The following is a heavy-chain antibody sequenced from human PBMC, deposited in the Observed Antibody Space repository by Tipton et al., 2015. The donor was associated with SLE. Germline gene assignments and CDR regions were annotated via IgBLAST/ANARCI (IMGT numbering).Heavy chain of an antibody. J-gene: IGHJ4*02. V-gene: IGHV3-53*05. CDR1: GFSVRNNY. D-gene: IGHD3-10*01. CDR3: ASSLLAGIDY. CDR2: LYNAGNT. Sequence: SLRLSCAASGFSVRNNYMSWIRQAPGKGLEWVSVLYNAGNTDYADSVKGRFTISRDNSRNILSLQMNSLRPDDTAVYYCASSLLAGIDYWGQGTLVTVSS.